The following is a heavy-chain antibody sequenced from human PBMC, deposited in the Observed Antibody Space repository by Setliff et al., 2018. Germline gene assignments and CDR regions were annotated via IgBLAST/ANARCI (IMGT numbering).Heavy chain of an antibody. D-gene: IGHD3-22*01. CDR1: GFSLTTSGVC. Sequence: SGPTLVNPTQTLTLTCDSSGFSLTTSGVCLTWLRQPPGKALEWLARIDWDDDKYYSTSLKTRLTISKDTSKNQVVLTMTNMDPVDTATYYCARVKLSDYYDSSGYYHFDYWGQGTLVTVSS. V-gene: IGHV2-70*11. CDR2: IDWDDDK. J-gene: IGHJ4*02. CDR3: ARVKLSDYYDSSGYYHFDY.